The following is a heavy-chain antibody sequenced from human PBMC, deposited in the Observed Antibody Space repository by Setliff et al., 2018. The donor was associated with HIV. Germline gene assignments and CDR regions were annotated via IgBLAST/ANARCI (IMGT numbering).Heavy chain of an antibody. V-gene: IGHV4-34*01. CDR2: ISHGGST. CDR1: GGSFSGYY. J-gene: IGHJ6*03. CDR3: ARGVKDIVVVPAAIQANYYYYYMDV. D-gene: IGHD2-2*02. Sequence: SETLSLTCAVYGGSFSGYYWSWIRQPPGKGLEWIGEISHGGSTNYNPSLKSRVTISVDTSKNQFSLKLSSVTAADTAVYYCARGVKDIVVVPAAIQANYYYYYMDVWGQGTTVTVSS.